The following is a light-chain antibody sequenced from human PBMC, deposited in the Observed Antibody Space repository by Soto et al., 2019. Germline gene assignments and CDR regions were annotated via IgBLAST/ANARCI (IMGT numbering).Light chain of an antibody. CDR3: QQYNTWPIA. CDR2: GAS. Sequence: MTQSPSTLSASVGDRVTITCRASQSVSSSYLAWYQQKPGQAPRLLIYGASIRATDVPVRFSGSGSGTDFTLTINSLQSEDSVVYYCQQYNTWPIAFGQGTRLEIK. J-gene: IGKJ5*01. V-gene: IGKV3-15*01. CDR1: QSVSSSY.